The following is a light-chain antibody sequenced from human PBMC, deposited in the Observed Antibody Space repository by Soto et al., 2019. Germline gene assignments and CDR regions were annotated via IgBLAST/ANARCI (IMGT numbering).Light chain of an antibody. Sequence: EIVLTQSPATLSVFPGEKATLSCGASQSVSNNLAWYHQKPGQAPRPLIYGASTRATGVPARFSGSGSGTGFTLTVSGLQSEDSAIYYCQQYSSWSFTFGPGTKVAIE. V-gene: IGKV3-15*01. CDR3: QQYSSWSFT. CDR2: GAS. J-gene: IGKJ3*01. CDR1: QSVSNN.